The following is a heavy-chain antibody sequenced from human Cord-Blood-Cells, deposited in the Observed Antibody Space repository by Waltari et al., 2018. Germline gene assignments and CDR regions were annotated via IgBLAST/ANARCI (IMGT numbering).Heavy chain of an antibody. D-gene: IGHD3-22*01. CDR2: INHSGST. CDR3: ATLIADYYYGMDV. V-gene: IGHV4-34*01. CDR1: GGSFSGYY. Sequence: QVQLQQWGAGLLKPSETLSLTCAVYGGSFSGYYWSWIRQPPGKGLEWIGEINHSGSTNYNPSLKSRVTISVDTSKNQFSLKLSSVTAADTAVYYCATLIADYYYGMDVWGQGTTVTVSS. J-gene: IGHJ6*02.